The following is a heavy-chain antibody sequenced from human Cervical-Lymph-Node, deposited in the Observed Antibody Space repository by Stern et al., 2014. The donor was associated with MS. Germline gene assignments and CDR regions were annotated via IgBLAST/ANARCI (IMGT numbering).Heavy chain of an antibody. J-gene: IGHJ4*02. D-gene: IGHD4-17*01. Sequence: QVTLKESGPALVKPTQTLTLTCSFSGFSLDTNGMCVTWIRQPPGKALEWLALIDGDDYKSYSTSLKTRLTISKDPSKNQVVLTLTNLDPGDTATYYCARMGGSDYDYGDFYFDQWGLGTLVTVSA. V-gene: IGHV2-70*01. CDR2: IDGDDYK. CDR3: ARMGGSDYDYGDFYFDQ. CDR1: GFSLDTNGMC.